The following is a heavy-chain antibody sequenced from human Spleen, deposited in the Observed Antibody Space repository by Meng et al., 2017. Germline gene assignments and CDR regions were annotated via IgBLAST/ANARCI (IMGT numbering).Heavy chain of an antibody. D-gene: IGHD6-19*01. V-gene: IGHV1-18*01. Sequence: ASVKVSCKASGYTFTSYGISWVRQAPGQGLEWMGWISAYNGNTNYAQKLQGRVTMTTDTSTSTAYMERRSLRSDDTAVYYCARDSGNKPSSGWYQPAFDYWGQGTLVTVSS. CDR2: ISAYNGNT. J-gene: IGHJ4*02. CDR3: ARDSGNKPSSGWYQPAFDY. CDR1: GYTFTSYG.